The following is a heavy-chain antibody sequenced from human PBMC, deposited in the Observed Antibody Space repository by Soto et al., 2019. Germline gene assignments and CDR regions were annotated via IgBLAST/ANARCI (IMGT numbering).Heavy chain of an antibody. CDR3: ARALSPDDSSGQAFGY. CDR1: GGTFSSYA. Sequence: GASVKVSCKASGGTFSSYAISWVRQAPGQGLEWMGGIIPIFGTANYAQKFQGRVTITADKSTGTAYMELSSLRSEDTAVYYCARALSPDDSSGQAFGYWGQGTLVTVSS. D-gene: IGHD3-22*01. CDR2: IIPIFGTA. V-gene: IGHV1-69*06. J-gene: IGHJ4*02.